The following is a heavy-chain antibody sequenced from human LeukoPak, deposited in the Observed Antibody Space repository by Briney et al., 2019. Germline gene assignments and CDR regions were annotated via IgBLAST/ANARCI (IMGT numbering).Heavy chain of an antibody. CDR3: ARGLVLRYFDWFDY. V-gene: IGHV4-34*01. D-gene: IGHD3-9*01. CDR2: INHSGST. Sequence: PSETLSLTCTVSGGSISSYYRSWIRQPPGKGLEWIGEINHSGSTNYNPSLKSRVTISVDTSKNQFSLKLSSVTAADTAVYYCARGLVLRYFDWFDYWGQGTLVTVSS. J-gene: IGHJ4*02. CDR1: GGSISSYY.